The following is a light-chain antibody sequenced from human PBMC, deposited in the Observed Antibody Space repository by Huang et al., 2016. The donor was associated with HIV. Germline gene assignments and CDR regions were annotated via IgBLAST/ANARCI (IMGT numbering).Light chain of an antibody. V-gene: IGKV3-20*01. CDR3: QQFGSSPPYS. Sequence: EIVLTQSPDTLSLSPGERATGPCRASQSVTRNYLAWYQQRTGQAPKRLIYGASTRATGIPDRFSGSGSGTDFTLTISRLAPEDFAVYYCQQFGSSPPYSFGQGTKLEIK. CDR2: GAS. CDR1: QSVTRNY. J-gene: IGKJ2*03.